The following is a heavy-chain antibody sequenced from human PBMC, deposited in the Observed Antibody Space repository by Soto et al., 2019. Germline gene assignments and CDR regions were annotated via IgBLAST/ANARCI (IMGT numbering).Heavy chain of an antibody. CDR2: IKSKTDGGTT. V-gene: IGHV3-15*07. Sequence: PGGSLRLSCAASGFTFSNAWMNWVRQAPGKGLEWVGRIKSKTDGGTTDYAAPVKGRFTISRDDSKNTLYLQMNSLKTEDTAVYYCTSGLPSWDIVVVVAATFDYWGQGTLVTVSS. CDR1: GFTFSNAW. CDR3: TSGLPSWDIVVVVAATFDY. J-gene: IGHJ4*02. D-gene: IGHD2-15*01.